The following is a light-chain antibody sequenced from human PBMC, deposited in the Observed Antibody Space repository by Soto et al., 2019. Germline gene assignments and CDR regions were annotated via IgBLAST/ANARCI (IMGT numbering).Light chain of an antibody. V-gene: IGKV1-9*01. J-gene: IGKJ4*01. CDR3: QQLRLYPST. Sequence: IQLTQSPSSLSSSLGDRVTITCRASQDIAIYLAWYQQKPGEAPKLLIYAASTLYAGVPSWFSGSGSGTVFAITISSQPDDDFATYYYQQLRLYPSTFGGGTKVELK. CDR1: QDIAIY. CDR2: AAS.